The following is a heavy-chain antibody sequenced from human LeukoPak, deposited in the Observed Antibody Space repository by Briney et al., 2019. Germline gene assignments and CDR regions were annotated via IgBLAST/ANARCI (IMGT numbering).Heavy chain of an antibody. CDR3: AKASRYLGSGSYYRDAFDI. CDR1: GFTFSSYA. V-gene: IGHV3-30*04. J-gene: IGHJ3*02. CDR2: ISYDGSNK. Sequence: PGRSLRLSCAASGFTFSSYAMHWVRQAPGKGLEGVAVISYDGSNKYYADSVKGRFTISRDNSKNTLYLQMNSLRAEDTAVYYCAKASRYLGSGSYYRDAFDIWGQGTMVTVSS. D-gene: IGHD3-10*02.